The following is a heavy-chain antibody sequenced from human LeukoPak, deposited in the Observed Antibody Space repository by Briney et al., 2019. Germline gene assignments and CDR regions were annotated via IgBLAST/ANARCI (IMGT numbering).Heavy chain of an antibody. J-gene: IGHJ6*03. V-gene: IGHV3-7*01. CDR2: IKQDGSEK. D-gene: IGHD2-2*01. CDR1: GFTFSSYW. CDR3: ARDGRYCSSTSCYANYYYYYMDV. Sequence: GGSLRLSCAASGFTFSSYWMSWVRQAPGKGLEWVANIKQDGSEKYYVDSVKGRFTISRDNAKNSLYLQMNSLRAEDTAVCYCARDGRYCSSTSCYANYYYYYMDVWGKGTTVTVSS.